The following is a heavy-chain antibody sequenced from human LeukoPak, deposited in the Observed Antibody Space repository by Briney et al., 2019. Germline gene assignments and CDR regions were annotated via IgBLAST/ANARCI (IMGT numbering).Heavy chain of an antibody. CDR1: GGSISSSNW. V-gene: IGHV4-4*02. CDR2: IYHSGST. J-gene: IGHJ4*02. CDR3: ARVGSEYQLLRDY. Sequence: PSGTLSLTCAVSGGSISSSNWWSWVRQPPGKGLEWIGEIYHSGSTNYNPSLKSRVTISVDKSKNQFSLKLSSVTAADTAVYYCARVGSEYQLLRDYWGQGTLVTVSS. D-gene: IGHD2-2*01.